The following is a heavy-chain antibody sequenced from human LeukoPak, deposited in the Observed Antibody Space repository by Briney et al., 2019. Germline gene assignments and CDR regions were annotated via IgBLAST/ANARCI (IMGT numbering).Heavy chain of an antibody. CDR3: ARDLRDPYNWNDGLDY. J-gene: IGHJ4*02. Sequence: ASVKVSCKASGYTFTSYGISWVRQAPGQGLEWMGWISAYNGNTNYAQKLQGRVTMTTDTSTSTAYMELRSLRSDDTAVYYCARDLRDPYNWNDGLDYWGQGTLVTVSS. CDR2: ISAYNGNT. CDR1: GYTFTSYG. D-gene: IGHD1-20*01. V-gene: IGHV1-18*01.